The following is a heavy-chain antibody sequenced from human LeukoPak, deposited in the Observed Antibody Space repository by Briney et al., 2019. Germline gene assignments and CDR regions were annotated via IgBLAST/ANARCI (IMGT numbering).Heavy chain of an antibody. CDR1: GGSISSYY. J-gene: IGHJ3*02. V-gene: IGHV4-59*08. CDR2: IYYSGST. D-gene: IGHD6-13*01. Sequence: PSETLSLTCTVSGGSISSYYWSWIRQPPGKGLEWIGYIYYSGSTNYNPSLKSRVTISVDTSKNQFSLKLSSVTAADTAVYYCARHTYSSSRRPPPAFDIWGQGTMVTVSS. CDR3: ARHTYSSSRRPPPAFDI.